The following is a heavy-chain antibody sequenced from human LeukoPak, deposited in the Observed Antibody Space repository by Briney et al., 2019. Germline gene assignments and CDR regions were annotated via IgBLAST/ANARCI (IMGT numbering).Heavy chain of an antibody. CDR3: ARENSYYDSTGYYYGSGYFDY. D-gene: IGHD3-22*01. CDR1: GGSFSTYY. Sequence: PSETLSLTCTVSGGSFSTYYWSWIRQSPGKGLEWIGYIYYSGSTNYNPSLQSRVTISVDTSKNQFSLRLNSVTAADTAVYYCARENSYYDSTGYYYGSGYFDYWGQGTLVTVSS. CDR2: IYYSGST. J-gene: IGHJ4*02. V-gene: IGHV4-59*01.